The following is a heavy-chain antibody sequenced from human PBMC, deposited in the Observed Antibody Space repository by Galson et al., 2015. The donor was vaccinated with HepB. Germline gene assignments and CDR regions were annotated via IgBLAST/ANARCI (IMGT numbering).Heavy chain of an antibody. CDR1: GFTFSSYS. D-gene: IGHD2-2*01. CDR3: ARGRRTCSSTSCYFPMDV. CDR2: ISSSSSYI. Sequence: SLRLSCAASGFTFSSYSMNWVRQAPGKGLEWVSSISSSSSYIYYADSVKGRFTISRDNAKNSLYLQMNSLRAEDTAVYYCARGRRTCSSTSCYFPMDVWGKGTTVTVSS. J-gene: IGHJ6*03. V-gene: IGHV3-21*01.